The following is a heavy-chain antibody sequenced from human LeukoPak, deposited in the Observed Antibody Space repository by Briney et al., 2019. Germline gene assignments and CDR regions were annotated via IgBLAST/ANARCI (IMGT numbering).Heavy chain of an antibody. CDR3: AKEMLLSYYYYGMDV. Sequence: PWGSLRLSCTASGCTFSSYGMHWIRQAPGKGLEWVAVISYDGSNKYYADSVKGRFTISRENSKNTLYLQMNRLRAEDTAVYYCAKEMLLSYYYYGMDVWGEGATVTVSS. V-gene: IGHV3-30*18. CDR1: GCTFSSYG. J-gene: IGHJ6*04. CDR2: ISYDGSNK. D-gene: IGHD2-21*01.